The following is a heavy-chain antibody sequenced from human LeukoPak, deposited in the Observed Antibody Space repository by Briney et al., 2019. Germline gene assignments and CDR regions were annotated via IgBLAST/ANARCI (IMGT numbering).Heavy chain of an antibody. J-gene: IGHJ4*02. CDR3: ARHAFGFGEEFYYFDY. D-gene: IGHD3-10*01. CDR1: GGSFSGYY. CDR2: INHSGST. V-gene: IGHV4-34*01. Sequence: PSETLSLTCAVYGGSFSGYYWSWIRQPPGKGLEWIGEINHSGSTNYNPSLKSRVTISVDTSKNQFSLRLSSVTAADTAVYYCARHAFGFGEEFYYFDYWGQGTLVTVSS.